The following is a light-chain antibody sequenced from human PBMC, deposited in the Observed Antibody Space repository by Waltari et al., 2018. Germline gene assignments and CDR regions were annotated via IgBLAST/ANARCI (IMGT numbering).Light chain of an antibody. CDR3: MEAVQTLT. CDR2: SVS. V-gene: IGKV2-28*01. Sequence: DIVMTQSPLSLSVTPGELASISCRSSQSPLTSNVNMYLDWYLHKQGQSTQILLYSVSNRPAVVPDRFSGSGSGTDFTLKISRVEAEDVGVYYCMEAVQTLTFGGGTKVEIK. J-gene: IGKJ4*01. CDR1: QSPLTSNVNMY.